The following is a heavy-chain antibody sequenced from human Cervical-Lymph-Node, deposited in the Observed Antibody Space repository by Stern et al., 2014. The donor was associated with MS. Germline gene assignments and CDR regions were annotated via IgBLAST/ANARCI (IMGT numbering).Heavy chain of an antibody. J-gene: IGHJ3*01. D-gene: IGHD6-19*01. CDR2: IYPGDSET. Sequence: VQLVQSGAELKKPGESLKISCQGSGYTFANHWVGWVRPLPGKGLDWMGIIYPGDSETKYSPSFEGQVTISADKSISTAYLQWSRLTASDTAMYYCATGYTSGLDAFDLWGQGTMVAVSS. CDR3: ATGYTSGLDAFDL. CDR1: GYTFANHW. V-gene: IGHV5-51*01.